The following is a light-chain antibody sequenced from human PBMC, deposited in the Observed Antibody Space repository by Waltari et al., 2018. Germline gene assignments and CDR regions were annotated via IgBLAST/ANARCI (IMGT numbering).Light chain of an antibody. V-gene: IGLV1-40*01. CDR1: SSNIGAGYD. CDR3: QSYDSSLSGSV. J-gene: IGLJ3*02. Sequence: QSVLTQPPSVSGAPGQRVTISCPGSSSNIGAGYDLPWYQKLPGTAPKHLIYGNSHRPSGVPDRFSGSKSGTSASLAITGLQAEDEADYYCQSYDSSLSGSVFGGGTKLTVL. CDR2: GNS.